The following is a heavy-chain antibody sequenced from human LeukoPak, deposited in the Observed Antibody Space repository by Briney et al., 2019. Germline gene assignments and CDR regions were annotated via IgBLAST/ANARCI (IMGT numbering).Heavy chain of an antibody. D-gene: IGHD5-18*01. J-gene: IGHJ3*02. CDR2: INPNSGGT. V-gene: IGHV1-2*02. Sequence: ASVKVSCKASGYTFTGYYMHWVRQAPGQGLEWMGWINPNSGGTNYAQKFQGRVTMTRDTSISTAYMELSRLRSDDTAVYYCARPRMVTTPAHAFDIWGQGTMVTVS. CDR3: ARPRMVTTPAHAFDI. CDR1: GYTFTGYY.